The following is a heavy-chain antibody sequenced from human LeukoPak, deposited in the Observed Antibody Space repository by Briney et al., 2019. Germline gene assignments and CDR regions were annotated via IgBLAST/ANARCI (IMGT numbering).Heavy chain of an antibody. V-gene: IGHV1-69*04. Sequence: SVKVSCKASGGTFSSYAISWVRQAPGQGLEWMGRIIPIFGIANYAQKFQGRVTITADKSTSTAYMELSSLKSEDTAVYYCARVLGVVVPAAGTNYFDYWGQGALVTVSS. CDR3: ARVLGVVVPAAGTNYFDY. CDR2: IIPIFGIA. D-gene: IGHD2-2*01. J-gene: IGHJ4*02. CDR1: GGTFSSYA.